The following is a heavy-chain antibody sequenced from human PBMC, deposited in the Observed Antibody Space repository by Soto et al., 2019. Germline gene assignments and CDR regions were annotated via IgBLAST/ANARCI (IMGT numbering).Heavy chain of an antibody. CDR2: ISYDGSNK. J-gene: IGHJ4*02. V-gene: IGHV3-30*18. CDR1: GFTFSSYG. Sequence: VQLVESGGGVVQPGRSLRLSCAASGFTFSSYGMHWVRQAPGKGLEWVAVISYDGSNKYYADSVKGRFTISRDNSKNTLYLQMNSLRAEDTAVYYCAKDKPIVGATTVGYFDYWGQGTLVTVSS. D-gene: IGHD1-26*01. CDR3: AKDKPIVGATTVGYFDY.